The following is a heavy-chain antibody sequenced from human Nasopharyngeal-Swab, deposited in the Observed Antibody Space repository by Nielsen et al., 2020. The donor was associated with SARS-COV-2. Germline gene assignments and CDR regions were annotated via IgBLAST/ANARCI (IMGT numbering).Heavy chain of an antibody. J-gene: IGHJ5*02. CDR3: ARNGLDVVVIAMSWFDP. Sequence: SETLSLTCAVSGGSISSGGYSWSWIRQPPGKGLEWIGSIYYSGSTYYNPSLKSRVTISVDTSKNQFSLKLSSVTAADTAVYYCARNGLDVVVIAMSWFDPWGQGTLVTVSS. V-gene: IGHV4-39*07. CDR1: GGSISSGGYS. D-gene: IGHD2-21*01. CDR2: IYYSGST.